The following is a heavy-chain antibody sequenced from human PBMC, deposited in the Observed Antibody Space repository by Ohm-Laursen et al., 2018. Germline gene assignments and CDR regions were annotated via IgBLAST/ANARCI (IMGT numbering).Heavy chain of an antibody. D-gene: IGHD3-10*01. Sequence: GSLRLSCAASGFTFSNSWMTWVRQAPGKGLEWVASIKQDGSDKYYVDSVKGRFTFSRDNAKNSLYLQMNSLRVEDTAVFYCVKSGIPYAMDVWGQGTTVTVSS. CDR3: VKSGIPYAMDV. V-gene: IGHV3-7*01. CDR1: GFTFSNSW. CDR2: IKQDGSDK. J-gene: IGHJ6*02.